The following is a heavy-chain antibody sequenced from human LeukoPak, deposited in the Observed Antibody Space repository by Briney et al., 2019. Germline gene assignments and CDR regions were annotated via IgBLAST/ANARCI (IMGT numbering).Heavy chain of an antibody. J-gene: IGHJ4*02. Sequence: SETLSLTCGVYGGSFSGYYWTWIRQPPGKGLEWIGEINHSGSTNYIPSLKSRVTISLDTSKNQFSLKLTSVTAADTAVYYCAGGATPGVFWGQGTLVTVSS. V-gene: IGHV4-34*01. CDR1: GGSFSGYY. D-gene: IGHD3-10*01. CDR3: AGGATPGVF. CDR2: INHSGST.